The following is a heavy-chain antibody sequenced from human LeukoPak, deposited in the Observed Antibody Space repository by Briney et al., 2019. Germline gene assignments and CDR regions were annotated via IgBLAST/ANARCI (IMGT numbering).Heavy chain of an antibody. D-gene: IGHD5-24*01. J-gene: IGHJ4*02. CDR3: AKDRQQMEYFDY. CDR2: ISYDGSNK. V-gene: IGHV3-30*18. Sequence: PGRSLRLSCAASGFTFSSYGMHWVRQAPGKGLEWVAVISYDGSNKYYADSVKGRFTISRDNSKNTLYLQMNSLRAEDTAVYFCAKDRQQMEYFDYWGQGTLVTVSS. CDR1: GFTFSSYG.